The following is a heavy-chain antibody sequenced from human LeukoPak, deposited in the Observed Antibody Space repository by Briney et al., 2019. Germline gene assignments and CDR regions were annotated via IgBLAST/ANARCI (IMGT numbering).Heavy chain of an antibody. CDR2: IIPIFGTA. D-gene: IGHD3-22*01. CDR1: GGTSSSYA. CDR3: ARVPRPYYYDS. Sequence: ASVKVSCKASGGTSSSYAISWVRQAPGQGLEWMGGIIPIFGTANYAQKFQGRVTITADESTSTAYMELSSLRSEDTAVYYCARVPRPYYYDSWGQGTLVTVSS. V-gene: IGHV1-69*13. J-gene: IGHJ4*02.